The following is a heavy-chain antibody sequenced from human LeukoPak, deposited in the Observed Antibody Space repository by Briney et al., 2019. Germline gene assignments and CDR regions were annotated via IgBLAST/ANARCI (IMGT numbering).Heavy chain of an antibody. V-gene: IGHV3-23*01. CDR2: SSGGRT. D-gene: IGHD3-3*01. Sequence: GGSLGLSCAASGFTFSDYAMSWVRQAPGKGLGWVSASSGGRTYYADSVRGRFTISRDKSRNTLYLQMNSLRAEDTAVYYCAKDRDLFGVLPLFHYWGQGTLVTVSS. CDR3: AKDRDLFGVLPLFHY. CDR1: GFTFSDYA. J-gene: IGHJ4*02.